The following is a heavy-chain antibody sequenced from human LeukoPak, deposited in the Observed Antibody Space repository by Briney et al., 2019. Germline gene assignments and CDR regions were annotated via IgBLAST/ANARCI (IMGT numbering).Heavy chain of an antibody. CDR1: GFTFSSYG. D-gene: IGHD1-20*01. Sequence: GGSLRLSCAASGFTFSSYGMHWVRQAPGKGLEWVAVISYDGSNKYYADSVKGRFTISRDNSKNTLYLQMSSLRAEDTAVYYCARSITGIIPMRYYYYGMDVWGQGTTVTVSS. V-gene: IGHV3-30*03. J-gene: IGHJ6*02. CDR2: ISYDGSNK. CDR3: ARSITGIIPMRYYYYGMDV.